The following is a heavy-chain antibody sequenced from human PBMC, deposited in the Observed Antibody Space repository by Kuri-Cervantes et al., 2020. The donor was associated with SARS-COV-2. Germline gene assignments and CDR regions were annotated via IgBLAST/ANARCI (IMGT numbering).Heavy chain of an antibody. CDR2: IYYSGST. CDR3: ARQMMGSITIFGVVITRNWFDP. V-gene: IGHV4-59*08. D-gene: IGHD3-3*01. J-gene: IGHJ5*02. Sequence: ESLKISCTVSGGSISSYYWSWIRQPPGKGLEWIGYIYYSGSTYYNPSLKSRVTISVDTSKNQFSLKLSSVTAADTAVYYCARQMMGSITIFGVVITRNWFDPWGQGTLVTVSS. CDR1: GGSISSYY.